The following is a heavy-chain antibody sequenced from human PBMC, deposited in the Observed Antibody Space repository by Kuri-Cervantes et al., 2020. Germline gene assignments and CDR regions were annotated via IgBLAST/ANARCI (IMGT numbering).Heavy chain of an antibody. CDR3: ARVNYYGSGSYYNDIGCFDY. CDR2: INWNGGST. Sequence: GESLKISCAASGFTFDDYGMSWVRQAPGKGLEWVSGINWNGGSTGYADSVKGRFTISRHNSKNTLYLQMNDLRSEDTAVYYCARVNYYGSGSYYNDIGCFDYWGQGTLVTVSS. J-gene: IGHJ4*02. V-gene: IGHV3-20*04. CDR1: GFTFDDYG. D-gene: IGHD3-10*01.